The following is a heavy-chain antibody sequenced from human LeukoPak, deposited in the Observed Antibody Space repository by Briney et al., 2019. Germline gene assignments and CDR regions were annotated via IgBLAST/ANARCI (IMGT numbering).Heavy chain of an antibody. CDR3: ASLLPYGSGSWYGMDV. CDR1: GFTFSSYA. V-gene: IGHV3-30-3*01. CDR2: ISYDGSNK. J-gene: IGHJ6*02. Sequence: GGSLRLSCAAFGFTFSSYAMHWVRQAPGKGLEWVAVISYDGSNKYYADSVKGRFTISRDNSKNTLYLQMNSLRAEDTAVYYCASLLPYGSGSWYGMDVWGQGTTVTVSS. D-gene: IGHD3-10*01.